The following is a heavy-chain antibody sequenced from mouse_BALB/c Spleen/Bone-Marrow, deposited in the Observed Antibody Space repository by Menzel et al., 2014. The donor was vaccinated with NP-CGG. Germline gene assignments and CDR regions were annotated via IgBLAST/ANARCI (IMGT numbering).Heavy chain of an antibody. V-gene: IGHV3-1*02. CDR2: IHYSGST. CDR1: GYSIXSGYS. Sequence: EVMLVESGPDLVKPSQSLSLTYTVTGYSIXSGYSWHWIRQFPGNKLEWMGYIHYSGSTNYNPSLKSRISITRDTSKNQFFLQLNSVTTEDTATYYCAKDDYGRSRFAYWGQGTLVTVSA. D-gene: IGHD1-1*01. J-gene: IGHJ3*01. CDR3: AKDDYGRSRFAY.